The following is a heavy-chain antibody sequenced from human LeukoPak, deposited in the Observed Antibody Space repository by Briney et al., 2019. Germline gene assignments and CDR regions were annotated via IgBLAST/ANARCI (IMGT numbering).Heavy chain of an antibody. J-gene: IGHJ6*03. V-gene: IGHV3-66*03. CDR2: IYLCGST. CDR1: GFTVSSYY. CDR3: ARERSSTSNYYYYYYYMDA. Sequence: GGALTLSCAASGFTVSSYYMTWVRQAPGKGLEWVSVIYLCGSTYSPDSLKRGFTMSRDNSKNTLYLQMNSLRAEDTAVYYRARERSSTSNYYYYYYYMDAWGKGTTVTVSS. D-gene: IGHD2-2*01.